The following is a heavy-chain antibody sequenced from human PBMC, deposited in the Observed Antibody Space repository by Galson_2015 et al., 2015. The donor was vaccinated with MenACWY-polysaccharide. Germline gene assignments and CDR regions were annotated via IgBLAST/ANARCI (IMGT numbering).Heavy chain of an antibody. CDR2: ISNGGTI. V-gene: IGHV3-48*02. Sequence: SLRLSCAGSGFTFSSYSMNWVRQAPGKGLEWVSYISNGGTIYYADSVKGRFTISRDNAKNSLYLQMNSLRDDDTAVYYCARVLKGLVGATPDYWGQGTLVTVSS. J-gene: IGHJ4*02. CDR1: GFTFSSYS. D-gene: IGHD1-26*01. CDR3: ARVLKGLVGATPDY.